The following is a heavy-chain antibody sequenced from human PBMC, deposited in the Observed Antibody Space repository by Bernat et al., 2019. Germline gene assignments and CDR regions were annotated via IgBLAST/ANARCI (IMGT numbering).Heavy chain of an antibody. J-gene: IGHJ4*02. CDR3: ARGGGGYSYGSEYYFDY. D-gene: IGHD5-18*01. V-gene: IGHV1-46*01. CDR2: INPSGGST. CDR1: GYTFTSYY. Sequence: QVQLVQSGAEVKKPGASVKVSCKASGYTFTSYYMHWVQQAPGQGLEWMGIINPSGGSTSYAQKFQGRVTMTRDTSTSTVYMELSSLRSEDTAVYYCARGGGGYSYGSEYYFDYWGQGTLVTVSS.